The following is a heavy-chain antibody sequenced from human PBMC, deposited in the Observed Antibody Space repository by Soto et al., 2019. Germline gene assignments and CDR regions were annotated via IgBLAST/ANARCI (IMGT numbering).Heavy chain of an antibody. CDR2: IIPIFGTA. J-gene: IGHJ1*01. CDR3: ARDQYDSSAYHYGFEYFQH. Sequence: ASVKVSCKASGGTFSSYAISWVRQAPGQGLEWMGGIIPIFGTANYAQKFQGRVTITADESTSTAYMELSSLRSEDTAVYYCARDQYDSSAYHYGFEYFQHWGQGTLVTVSS. V-gene: IGHV1-69*13. D-gene: IGHD3-22*01. CDR1: GGTFSSYA.